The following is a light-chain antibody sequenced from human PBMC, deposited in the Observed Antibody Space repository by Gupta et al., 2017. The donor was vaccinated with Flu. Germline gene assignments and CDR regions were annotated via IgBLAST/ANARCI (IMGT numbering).Light chain of an antibody. J-gene: IGLJ2*01. CDR1: SSHLGNNH. Sequence: QSGLTQPPSVSAAPGQKVTISCPGTSSHLGNNHVSWYQQLPGTAPNLLIYDNNKRPSGMTARCSGSKSGTSATLGITGLQTGDEADYYCGTWDSSLSAGVVFGGGTKLTVL. CDR3: GTWDSSLSAGVV. CDR2: DNN. V-gene: IGLV1-51*01.